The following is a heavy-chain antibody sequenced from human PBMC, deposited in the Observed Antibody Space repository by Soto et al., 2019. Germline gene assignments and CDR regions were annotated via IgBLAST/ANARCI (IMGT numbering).Heavy chain of an antibody. CDR3: ARDQGRGYDSVYYYYYMDV. CDR1: GGTFSSYT. D-gene: IGHD5-12*01. Sequence: QVQLVQSGAEVKKPGSSVKVSCKASGGTFSSYTISWVRQAPGQGLEWMGRIIPILGIANYAQKFQGRVTITADKYTSTAYMELSSLRSEDTAVYYCARDQGRGYDSVYYYYYMDVWGKGTTVTVSS. J-gene: IGHJ6*03. CDR2: IIPILGIA. V-gene: IGHV1-69*08.